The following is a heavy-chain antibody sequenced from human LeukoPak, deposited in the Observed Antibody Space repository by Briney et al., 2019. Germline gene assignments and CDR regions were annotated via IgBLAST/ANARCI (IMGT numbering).Heavy chain of an antibody. V-gene: IGHV4-59*01. Sequence: SETLSLTCTVSGGSICSYYWSWIRQPPGKGLEWIGYIYYSGSTNYNPSLKSRVTISVDTSKNQFSLKLSSVTAADTAVYYCARETNYDSSLDYWGQGTLVTVSS. J-gene: IGHJ4*02. CDR3: ARETNYDSSLDY. CDR1: GGSICSYY. D-gene: IGHD3-22*01. CDR2: IYYSGST.